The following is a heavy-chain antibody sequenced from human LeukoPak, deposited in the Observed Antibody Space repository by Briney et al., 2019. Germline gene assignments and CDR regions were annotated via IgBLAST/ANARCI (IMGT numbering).Heavy chain of an antibody. CDR3: AKNGDRGAYCSGGSCYPYYCYNMDV. V-gene: IGHV3-23*01. Sequence: GGSLRLSCAASGFTFSSFGMSWVRQAPGKGLEWVSAISSTGGTAYYADSVKGRFTISGDNSKNTLYLQMNSLRAEDTAIYYCAKNGDRGAYCSGGSCYPYYCYNMDVWGKGTTVTISS. J-gene: IGHJ6*03. CDR2: ISSTGGTA. CDR1: GFTFSSFG. D-gene: IGHD2-15*01.